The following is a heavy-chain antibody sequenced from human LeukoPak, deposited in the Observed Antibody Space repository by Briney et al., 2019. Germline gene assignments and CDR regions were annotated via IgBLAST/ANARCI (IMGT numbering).Heavy chain of an antibody. CDR3: AGRLTPDYVWGSYRYTPLGY. D-gene: IGHD3-16*02. CDR2: IYYSGST. J-gene: IGHJ4*02. Sequence: ASETLSLTCTVSGGSISSSSYYWGWIRQPPGKGLEWIGSIYYSGSTYYNPSLKSRVTISVDTSKNQFSLKLSSVTAADTAVYYCAGRLTPDYVWGSYRYTPLGYWGQGTLVTVSS. CDR1: GGSISSSSYY. V-gene: IGHV4-39*07.